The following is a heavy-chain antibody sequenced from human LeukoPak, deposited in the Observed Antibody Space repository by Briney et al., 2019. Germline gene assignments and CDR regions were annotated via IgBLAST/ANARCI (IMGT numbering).Heavy chain of an antibody. CDR3: ALLRGYSYGYYTYYYMDV. Sequence: ASVKVPCKASGYTFTSYGISWVRQAPGQGLEWMGWISAYNGNTNYAQKLQGRVTMTTDTSTSTAYMGLRSLRSDDTAVYYCALLRGYSYGYYTYYYMDVWGKGTTVTISS. D-gene: IGHD5-18*01. J-gene: IGHJ6*03. CDR2: ISAYNGNT. V-gene: IGHV1-18*01. CDR1: GYTFTSYG.